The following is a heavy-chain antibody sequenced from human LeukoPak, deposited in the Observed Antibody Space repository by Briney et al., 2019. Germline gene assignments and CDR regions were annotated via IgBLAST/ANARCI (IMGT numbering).Heavy chain of an antibody. CDR2: IRFDGSNK. CDR1: GFTFSSFG. D-gene: IGHD6-13*01. J-gene: IGHJ4*02. V-gene: IGHV3-30*02. Sequence: GGTLRLSCAASGFTFSSFGMHWVRQAPGKGLEWVAFIRFDGSNKYYADSVKGRFTISRDNSKNTLFLQVNSLRAEDTAVYYCARGSRAAAGGTGFDYWGQGTLVTVSS. CDR3: ARGSRAAAGGTGFDY.